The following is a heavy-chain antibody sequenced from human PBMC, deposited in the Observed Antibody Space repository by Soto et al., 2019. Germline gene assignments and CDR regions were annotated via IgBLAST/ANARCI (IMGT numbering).Heavy chain of an antibody. CDR2: MSYDGSDE. Sequence: WVAVMSYDGSDEYYADSVKGRFSISRDNSKNTLYLQMSSLRPEDTARYYCAKGGIWFGELGDYWGQGALVTVSS. J-gene: IGHJ4*02. D-gene: IGHD3-10*01. CDR3: AKGGIWFGELGDY. V-gene: IGHV3-30*18.